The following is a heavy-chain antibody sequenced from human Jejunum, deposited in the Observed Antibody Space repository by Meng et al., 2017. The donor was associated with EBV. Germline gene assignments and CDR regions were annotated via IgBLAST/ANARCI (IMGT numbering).Heavy chain of an antibody. CDR1: GFTFSNSW. CDR2: IDTDGSTT. CDR3: VRGGLGPWY. J-gene: IGHJ4*02. Sequence: EGQLVESGGGLVQPGWSLSLSCAASGFTFSNSWMHWLRQAPGKGLVWVSHIDTDGSTTNYAGSVKGRFTISRDNAKNTLSLQMNSLRVEDTAVYYCVRGGLGPWYWGQGTLVTVSS. V-gene: IGHV3-74*01. D-gene: IGHD3/OR15-3a*01.